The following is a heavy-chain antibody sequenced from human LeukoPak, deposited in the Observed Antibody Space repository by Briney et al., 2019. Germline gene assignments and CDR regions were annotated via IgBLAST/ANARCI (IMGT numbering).Heavy chain of an antibody. D-gene: IGHD3-22*01. CDR2: ISGSGTST. Sequence: GSLRLSCAASGFTFSSYAMSWVRQAPGKGLEWVSTISGSGTSTYYAASVKGRFTISRDNSKNTLYLQMNSLRAEDTAVYYCAKVYSSGYDIDYWGQGTLVTVSS. V-gene: IGHV3-23*01. J-gene: IGHJ4*02. CDR1: GFTFSSYA. CDR3: AKVYSSGYDIDY.